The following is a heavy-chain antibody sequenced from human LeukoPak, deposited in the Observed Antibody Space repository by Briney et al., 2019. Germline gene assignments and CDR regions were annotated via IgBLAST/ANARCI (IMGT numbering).Heavy chain of an antibody. V-gene: IGHV3-23*01. CDR2: ISGNGGRT. D-gene: IGHD5-18*01. CDR1: GFTFSSYA. CDR3: AKVAQMDTVLGKFDN. Sequence: GGSLRLSCAASGFTFSSYAMSWVRQAPGKGLEWVSVISGNGGRTYHADSVKGRFTISGDNSRNTLFLQMNSLRAEDTAVYYCAKVAQMDTVLGKFDNWGQGTLVTVSS. J-gene: IGHJ5*02.